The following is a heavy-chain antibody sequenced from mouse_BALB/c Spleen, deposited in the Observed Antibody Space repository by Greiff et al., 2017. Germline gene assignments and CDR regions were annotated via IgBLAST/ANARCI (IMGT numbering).Heavy chain of an antibody. Sequence: EVKLVESGGGLVQPGGSLKLSCAASGFTFSSYAMSWVRQTPEKRLEWVAYISNGGGSTYYPETVKGRFTISRDNAKNTLYLQMSSLKSEDTAMYYCARQEGTETWFAYWGQGTPVTVSA. CDR2: ISNGGGST. D-gene: IGHD2-14*01. V-gene: IGHV5-12-2*01. J-gene: IGHJ3*01. CDR3: ARQEGTETWFAY. CDR1: GFTFSSYA.